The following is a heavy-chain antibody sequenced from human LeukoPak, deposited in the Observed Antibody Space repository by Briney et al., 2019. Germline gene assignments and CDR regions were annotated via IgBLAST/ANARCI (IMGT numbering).Heavy chain of an antibody. CDR1: GFTFSTYA. Sequence: GGSLRLSCAASGFTFSTYAMTWVRQAPGKGLEWVSGISTSGDRTYYADSVKGRFTISRDNSKNTLYLQMHSLRAEDTAEYCCARSAVGTSCCTAVDYWGQGTLVTVSS. J-gene: IGHJ4*02. CDR3: ARSAVGTSCCTAVDY. D-gene: IGHD1-26*01. CDR2: ISTSGDRT. V-gene: IGHV3-23*01.